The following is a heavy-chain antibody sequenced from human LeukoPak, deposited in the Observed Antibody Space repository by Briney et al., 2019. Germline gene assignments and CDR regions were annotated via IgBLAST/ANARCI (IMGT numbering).Heavy chain of an antibody. CDR2: IYSVGST. D-gene: IGHD2-21*01. CDR1: GFTVISNY. Sequence: GGSLRLSCAASGFTVISNYMSWVRQAPGKWLECVSFIYSVGSTYYAHSVKGRFTLYRHNSKNQLYLQMNSLRAEHTAVYYCARGPAEGEYFDYWGQGTLVTVSS. V-gene: IGHV3-66*02. CDR3: ARGPAEGEYFDY. J-gene: IGHJ4*02.